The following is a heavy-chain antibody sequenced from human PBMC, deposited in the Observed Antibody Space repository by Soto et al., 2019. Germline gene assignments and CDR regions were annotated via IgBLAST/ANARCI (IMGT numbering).Heavy chain of an antibody. V-gene: IGHV4-61*01. CDR3: ARNQMATIPDY. CDR1: GGSVNSDSDY. D-gene: IGHD5-12*01. CDR2: IYHSGSA. J-gene: IGHJ4*02. Sequence: SASLSLSCAAFGGSVNSDSDYWSWVRQPPGKGLEWIACIYHSGSANYNPSLTSRVNISVDTSKNQLSLKLSSVTAPDTAVYYCARNQMATIPDYWGQGTLVTVS.